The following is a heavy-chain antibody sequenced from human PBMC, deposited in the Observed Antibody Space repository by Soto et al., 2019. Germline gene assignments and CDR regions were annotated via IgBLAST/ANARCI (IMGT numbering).Heavy chain of an antibody. D-gene: IGHD2-2*02. CDR1: GGTFSSSA. V-gene: IGHV1-69*06. CDR3: ASGGFPVGYCSSTSCYTGRGFDY. CDR2: IIPIFGTA. Sequence: QVQLVHSGAEVKKPGSSVKVSCKASGGTFSSSAISWVRQAPGQGREWMGGIIPIFGTANYAQKFEGRVTITADKSTRTAYMELSSLRSEDTGVYYCASGGFPVGYCSSTSCYTGRGFDYWGQGTLVTVSS. J-gene: IGHJ4*02.